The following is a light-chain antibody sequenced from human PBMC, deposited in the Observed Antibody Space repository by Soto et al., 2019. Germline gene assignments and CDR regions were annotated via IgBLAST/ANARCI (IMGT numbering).Light chain of an antibody. CDR2: DAS. CDR1: QSISSW. CDR3: QQYNSYSWA. J-gene: IGKJ1*01. V-gene: IGKV1-5*01. Sequence: DIQMTQSPSTLSSSLGDRVTITCRASQSISSWLAWYQQKPGKAPKLLIYDASSLESGVPSRFSGSESGTERTVTISSLKPDDHSTYYSQQYNSYSWAFGQGTKVDIK.